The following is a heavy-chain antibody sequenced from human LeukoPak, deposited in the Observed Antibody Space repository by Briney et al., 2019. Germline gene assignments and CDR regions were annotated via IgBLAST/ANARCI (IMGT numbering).Heavy chain of an antibody. V-gene: IGHV3-49*03. CDR1: GFTFGDYL. Sequence: GVLRLSFPASGFTFGDYLMSWFRQAPGKGLEWIGFISGGTTEYAASVKGRFTISRDDSTSIAYLQMNSLTTEDTAVYYCSRGSGWLSVYWGQGTLVTVSS. J-gene: IGHJ4*02. CDR3: SRGSGWLSVY. CDR2: ISGGTT. D-gene: IGHD6-19*01.